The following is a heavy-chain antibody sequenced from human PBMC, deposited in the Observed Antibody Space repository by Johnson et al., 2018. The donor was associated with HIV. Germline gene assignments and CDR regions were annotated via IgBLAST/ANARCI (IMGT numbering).Heavy chain of an antibody. CDR2: ISNDGRFQ. CDR1: GFSISNYA. V-gene: IGHV3-30*04. Sequence: QVHLVESGGGVVQPGRSLRLACVTSGFSISNYAMHWVRQAPGKGLEWVAVISNDGRFQYYTDSVKGRFTISRDNAKNSLYLQMNSLRVEDTALYYCVRDTGYCSGGRCDDAFDVWGQGTMVTVSS. D-gene: IGHD2-15*01. J-gene: IGHJ3*01. CDR3: VRDTGYCSGGRCDDAFDV.